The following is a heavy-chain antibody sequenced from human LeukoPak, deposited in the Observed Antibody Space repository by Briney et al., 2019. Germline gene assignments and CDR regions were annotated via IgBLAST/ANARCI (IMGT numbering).Heavy chain of an antibody. CDR2: IKQDGSEK. CDR1: GFTFSSYW. D-gene: IGHD3/OR15-3a*01. CDR3: ARVGLGYDICYFDY. V-gene: IGHV3-7*01. Sequence: PGGSLRLSCAASGFTFSSYWMSWVRQAPGKGLEWVANIKQDGSEKYYVDSVKGRFTISRDNAKNSLYLQMNSLRAEDTAVYYCARVGLGYDICYFDYWGQGTLVTVSS. J-gene: IGHJ4*02.